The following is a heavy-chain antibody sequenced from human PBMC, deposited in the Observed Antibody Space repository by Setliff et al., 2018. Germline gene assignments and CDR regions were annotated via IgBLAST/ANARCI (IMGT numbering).Heavy chain of an antibody. V-gene: IGHV4-34*01. D-gene: IGHD2-2*01. J-gene: IGHJ5*02. CDR2: INHTGST. CDR3: ARGYCSSPSCFFAGWFDP. Sequence: PSETLSLTCAVYGGSFSGYYWSWIRQPPGKGPEWIGEINHTGSTNYSPSLKSRVTISVDTSKNQFSLKLTSVTAADTAVYYCARGYCSSPSCFFAGWFDPWGRGTLVTVSS. CDR1: GGSFSGYY.